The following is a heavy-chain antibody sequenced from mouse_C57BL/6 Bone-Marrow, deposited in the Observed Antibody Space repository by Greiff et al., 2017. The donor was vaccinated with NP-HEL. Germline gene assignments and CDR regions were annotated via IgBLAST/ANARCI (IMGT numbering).Heavy chain of an antibody. CDR1: GFTFTSYA. CDR3: AIDGYYVTPYWYFDV. Sequence: EVHLVESGGGLVKPGASLKLSCAASGFTFTSYAMSWVRQTPEKRLEWVANIRDGGSNPYYPDSVKGRFTISRDNAKNNLYLQMSHLKSEDTAMYDCAIDGYYVTPYWYFDVWGKGTTVTVSS. D-gene: IGHD2-3*01. V-gene: IGHV5-4*01. J-gene: IGHJ1*03. CDR2: IRDGGSNP.